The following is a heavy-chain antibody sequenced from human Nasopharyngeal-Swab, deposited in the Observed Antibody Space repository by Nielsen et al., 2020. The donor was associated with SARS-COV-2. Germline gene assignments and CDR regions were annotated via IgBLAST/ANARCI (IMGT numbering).Heavy chain of an antibody. CDR1: GYTFTSYD. CDR3: ARFGPGYSSGWYGNDY. D-gene: IGHD6-19*01. V-gene: IGHV1-8*01. J-gene: IGHJ4*02. Sequence: ASVKVSCKASGYTFTSYDINWVRQATGQGLEWMGWMNPNSGNTGYAQKFQGRVTMTRNTPISTAYMELSSLRSEDTAVYYCARFGPGYSSGWYGNDYWGQGTLVTVSS. CDR2: MNPNSGNT.